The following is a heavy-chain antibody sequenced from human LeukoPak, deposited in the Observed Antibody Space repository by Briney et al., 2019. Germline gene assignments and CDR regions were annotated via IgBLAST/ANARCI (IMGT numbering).Heavy chain of an antibody. D-gene: IGHD6-13*01. Sequence: PSETLSLTCTVSGGSISSSSYYWGWIRQPPGKGLEWIGSIYYSESTYYNPSLKSRVTISVDTSKNQFSLKLSSVTAADTAVYYCATESRYSSSWYGPGDYWGQGTLVTVSS. CDR1: GGSISSSSYY. CDR3: ATESRYSSSWYGPGDY. CDR2: IYYSEST. V-gene: IGHV4-39*01. J-gene: IGHJ4*02.